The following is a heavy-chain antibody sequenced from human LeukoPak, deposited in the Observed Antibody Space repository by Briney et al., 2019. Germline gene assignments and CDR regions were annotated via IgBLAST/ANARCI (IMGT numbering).Heavy chain of an antibody. Sequence: SETLSLTCTVSGDSISSYYWGWIRQPPGKGLEWIGYIYYSGTTNYNPSLKSRVTISVDTSKNQFSLNLTSVTAADTAVYYCARGTLYSSGWYSDYWGQGTLVTVSS. J-gene: IGHJ4*02. D-gene: IGHD6-19*01. CDR3: ARGTLYSSGWYSDY. CDR2: IYYSGTT. CDR1: GDSISSYY. V-gene: IGHV4-59*01.